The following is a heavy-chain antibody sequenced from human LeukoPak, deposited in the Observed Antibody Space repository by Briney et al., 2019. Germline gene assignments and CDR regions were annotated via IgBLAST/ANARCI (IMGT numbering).Heavy chain of an antibody. Sequence: GGSLRLSCIAPGFTFSTYRMHWGRHPPGKGLVWVSRINPEGRGTSYADSVKGRFTISRDNAKDTVYLQMNSLRADDTAVYYCYSLEADYWGRGTLVTVSS. J-gene: IGHJ4*02. D-gene: IGHD2-15*01. CDR1: GFTFSTYR. CDR3: YSLEADY. V-gene: IGHV3-74*01. CDR2: INPEGRGT.